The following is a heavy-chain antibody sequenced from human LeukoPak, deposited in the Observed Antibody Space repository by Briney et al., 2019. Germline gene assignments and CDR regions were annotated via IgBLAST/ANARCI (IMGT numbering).Heavy chain of an antibody. CDR2: FDPEDGET. CDR1: GYTLTELS. J-gene: IGHJ4*02. D-gene: IGHD3-16*02. Sequence: ASVKVSCKVSGYTLTELSMHWVRQAPGKGLEWMGGFDPEDGETIYAQKFQGRVTMTEDTSTDTAYMEPSSLRSEDTAVYYCATVRGMITFGGVIPYYFDYWGQGTLVTVSS. V-gene: IGHV1-24*01. CDR3: ATVRGMITFGGVIPYYFDY.